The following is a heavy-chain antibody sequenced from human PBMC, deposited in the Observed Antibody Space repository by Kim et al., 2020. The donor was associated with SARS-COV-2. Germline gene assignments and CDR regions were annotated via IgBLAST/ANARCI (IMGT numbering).Heavy chain of an antibody. J-gene: IGHJ6*01. CDR1: GFTFNNFA. CDR2: IWYDGSNK. Sequence: GGSLRLSCAASGFTFNNFAMHWVRQAPGEGLEWVAAIWYDGSNKYYADAVEGCITTSGDNYKNRLYQQKNFGSAEDTAVYYCAREEVVEWAASDCRHDG. D-gene: IGHD2-21*02. CDR3: AREEVVEWAASDCRHDG. V-gene: IGHV3-33*01.